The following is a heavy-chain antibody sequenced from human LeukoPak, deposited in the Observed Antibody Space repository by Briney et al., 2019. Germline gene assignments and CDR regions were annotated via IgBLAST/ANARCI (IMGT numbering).Heavy chain of an antibody. CDR2: ISGSGGST. V-gene: IGHV3-23*01. D-gene: IGHD6-19*01. CDR3: AKEEAEWLVRGVEYFQH. Sequence: GSLRLSCAASGFTFSSYAMSWVRQAPGKGLEWVSAISGSGGSTYYADSVKGRFTISRDNSKNTLYLQMNSLRAEDTAVYYCAKEEAEWLVRGVEYFQHWGQGTLVTVSS. J-gene: IGHJ1*01. CDR1: GFTFSSYA.